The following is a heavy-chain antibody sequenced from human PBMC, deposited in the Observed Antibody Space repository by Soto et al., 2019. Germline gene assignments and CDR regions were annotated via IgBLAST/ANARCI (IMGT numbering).Heavy chain of an antibody. D-gene: IGHD2-8*01. CDR3: ARWITIMVYAIRWGGWFDP. CDR1: GYTFTSYG. Sequence: GASVKVSCKASGYTFTSYGISWVRQAPGQGLEWMGWISAYNGNTNYAQKLQGRVTMTTDTSTSTAYMELRSLRSGDTAVYYCARWITIMVYAIRWGGWFDPWGQGTLVTVSS. CDR2: ISAYNGNT. J-gene: IGHJ5*02. V-gene: IGHV1-18*01.